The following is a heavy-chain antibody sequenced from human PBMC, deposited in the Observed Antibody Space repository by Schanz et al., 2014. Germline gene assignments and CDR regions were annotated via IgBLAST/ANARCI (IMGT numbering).Heavy chain of an antibody. D-gene: IGHD4-17*01. V-gene: IGHV4-31*03. CDR1: CGSVSSGGDY. Sequence: QVQLQESGPGLVKPSQTLSLTCTVSCGSVSSGGDYWSWIRQHPGKVLEWIGFISFSGSTYYNPSLKSRVTISGDTSKNQFSLNLSSATAADTAVYYCARDRGRGDLPGDIWGQGTMVTVSS. CDR3: ARDRGRGDLPGDI. CDR2: ISFSGST. J-gene: IGHJ3*02.